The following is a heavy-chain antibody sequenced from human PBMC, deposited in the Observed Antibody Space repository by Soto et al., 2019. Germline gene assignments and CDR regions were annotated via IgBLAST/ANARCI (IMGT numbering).Heavy chain of an antibody. CDR1: GFTFISDA. J-gene: IGHJ4*02. D-gene: IGHD6-13*01. V-gene: IGHV3-23*01. CDR3: AKVFMRQQLRYFDY. CDR2: ISGSGGST. Sequence: GGSLRLSCAASGFTFISDAMSWVRQAPGKGLEWVSAISGSGGSTYYADSVKGRFTISRDNSKNTLYLQMNSLRAEDTAVYYCAKVFMRQQLRYFDYWGQGTLVTVSS.